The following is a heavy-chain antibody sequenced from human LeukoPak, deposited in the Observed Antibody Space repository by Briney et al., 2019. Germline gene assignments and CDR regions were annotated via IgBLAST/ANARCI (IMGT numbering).Heavy chain of an antibody. CDR3: ARGGYGTSWSHFDY. CDR1: GFTFSSYS. V-gene: IGHV3-21*01. CDR2: ISRTSDYI. Sequence: GGSLRLSCAASGFTFSSYSMNWVRQAPGKGLEWVSSISRTSDYIYYADSLKGRFTTSRDNAKNSLYLQMNSLSAEDTAMYYCARGGYGTSWSHFDYWGQGTLVTVSS. J-gene: IGHJ4*02. D-gene: IGHD6-13*01.